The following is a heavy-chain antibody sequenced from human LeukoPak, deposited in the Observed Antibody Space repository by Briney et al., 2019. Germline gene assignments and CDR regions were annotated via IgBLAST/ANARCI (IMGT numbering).Heavy chain of an antibody. CDR1: GYTFTSYA. D-gene: IGHD3-9*01. CDR2: INAGNGNT. J-gene: IGHJ5*02. V-gene: IGHV1-3*01. CDR3: ARGPQYYDILTAQTGFDP. Sequence: AASVKVSCMASGYTFTSYAMHWVRQAPGQRLEWMGWINAGNGNTKYSQKFQGRVTITRDTSASTAYMELSSLRSEDTAVYYCARGPQYYDILTAQTGFDPWGQGTLVTVSS.